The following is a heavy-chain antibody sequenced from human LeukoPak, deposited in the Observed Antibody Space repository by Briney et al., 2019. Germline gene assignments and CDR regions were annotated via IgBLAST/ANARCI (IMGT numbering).Heavy chain of an antibody. CDR3: AKGRWGLTINNFDL. D-gene: IGHD3/OR15-3a*01. CDR2: INSDGSRT. J-gene: IGHJ3*01. CDR1: GFTFSSFW. Sequence: GGSLRLSCAASGFTFSSFWMHWVRQAPGKGLVWVSRINSDGSRTTYADSVKGRFTISRDSSKNTLYLQMNSLGGEDTALYYCAKGRWGLTINNFDLWGQGTMVTVSS. V-gene: IGHV3-74*01.